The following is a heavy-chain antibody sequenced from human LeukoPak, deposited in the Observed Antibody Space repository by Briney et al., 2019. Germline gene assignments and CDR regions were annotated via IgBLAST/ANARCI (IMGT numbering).Heavy chain of an antibody. CDR3: ARDYCSSTSCYTGYFDY. Sequence: PSETLSLTCAVYGGSFSGYYWSWIRQPPGKGLEWIGEINHSGSTNYNPSLKSRVTISVDTSKNQFSLKLSSVTAEDTAVYYCARDYCSSTSCYTGYFDYWGQGTLVTVSS. CDR1: GGSFSGYY. V-gene: IGHV4-34*01. CDR2: INHSGST. D-gene: IGHD2-2*02. J-gene: IGHJ4*02.